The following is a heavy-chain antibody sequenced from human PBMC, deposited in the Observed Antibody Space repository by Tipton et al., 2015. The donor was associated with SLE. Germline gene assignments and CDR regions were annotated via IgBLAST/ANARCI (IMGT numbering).Heavy chain of an antibody. D-gene: IGHD1/OR15-1a*01. CDR1: GGSFSGYN. Sequence: LRLSCSVYGGSFSGYNWNWIRQPPGKGLEWIGQINHSGSANYNPSLKSRVTISVDTSKNQFSLNLNSVTAADTAVYYCARGTGITDDWGQGTLVTVSS. V-gene: IGHV4-34*01. CDR3: ARGTGITDD. J-gene: IGHJ4*02. CDR2: INHSGSA.